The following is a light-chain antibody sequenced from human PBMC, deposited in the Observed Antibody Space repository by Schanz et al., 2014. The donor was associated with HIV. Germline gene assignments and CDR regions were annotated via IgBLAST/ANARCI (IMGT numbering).Light chain of an antibody. CDR2: DVT. CDR1: SMAFSSSNF. V-gene: IGLV2-14*03. CDR3: STYTTSNTWV. Sequence: QSALTQPTSVSGSPGQSITISCTGASMAFSSSNFVSWYQQHPGEAPRLIIYDVTSRPSGVSTRFSASKFGDTASLTISGLQDEDEADYYCSTYTTSNTWVFGGGTKLTVL. J-gene: IGLJ3*02.